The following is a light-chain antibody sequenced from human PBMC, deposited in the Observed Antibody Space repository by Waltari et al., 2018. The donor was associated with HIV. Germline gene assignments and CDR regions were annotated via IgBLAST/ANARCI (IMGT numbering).Light chain of an antibody. Sequence: DIQMTQSPSTLSASAGDRVTITCRASQSISTWLAWYQQKPGKAPKLLIYKASSLESGVPSRFSGSGFGTEFTLTISSLQPGDFATYYCQQYNSYSWTFGPGTKVEIK. V-gene: IGKV1-5*03. CDR3: QQYNSYSWT. J-gene: IGKJ1*01. CDR2: KAS. CDR1: QSISTW.